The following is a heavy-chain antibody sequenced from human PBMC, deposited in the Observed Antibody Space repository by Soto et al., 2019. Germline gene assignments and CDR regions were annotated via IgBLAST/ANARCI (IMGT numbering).Heavy chain of an antibody. CDR3: ARDDAFDNENGFDM. J-gene: IGHJ3*02. V-gene: IGHV3-33*01. CDR2: IVSDGSAI. D-gene: IGHD3-3*02. CDR1: GFPFSFYG. Sequence: GVSLRLSCAVSGFPFSFYGFHWVRQSPGKGLEWLGVIVSDGSAIYHADALEGRFFISRDNSMDILYLQMNSLRVEDTAVYYCARDDAFDNENGFDMWGQGTMVTVSS.